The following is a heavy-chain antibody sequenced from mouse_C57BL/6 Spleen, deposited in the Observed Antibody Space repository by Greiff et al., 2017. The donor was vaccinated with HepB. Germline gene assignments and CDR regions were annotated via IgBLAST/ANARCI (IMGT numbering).Heavy chain of an antibody. V-gene: IGHV1-64*01. J-gene: IGHJ3*01. D-gene: IGHD1-1*01. CDR3: ARSPGTYYYGSSSSWFAY. CDR1: GYTFTSYW. Sequence: QVQLKQPGAELVKPGASVKLSCKASGYTFTSYWMHWVKQRPGQGLEWIGMIHPNSGSTNYNEKFKSKATLTVDKSSSTAYMQLSSLTSEDSAVYYCARSPGTYYYGSSSSWFAYWGQGTLVTVSA. CDR2: IHPNSGST.